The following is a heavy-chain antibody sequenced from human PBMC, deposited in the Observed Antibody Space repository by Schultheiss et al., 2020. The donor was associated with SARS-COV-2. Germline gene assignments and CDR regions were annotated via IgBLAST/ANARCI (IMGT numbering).Heavy chain of an antibody. CDR1: GFTFSSYG. Sequence: GGSLRLSCAASGFTFSSYGMHWVRQAPGKGLVWVSRINSDGSSTSYADSVKGRFTISRDNAKNTLYLQMNSLRAEDTAVYYCARDESYDNWFDPWGQGTLVTVSS. V-gene: IGHV3-74*01. J-gene: IGHJ5*02. CDR3: ARDESYDNWFDP. CDR2: INSDGSST.